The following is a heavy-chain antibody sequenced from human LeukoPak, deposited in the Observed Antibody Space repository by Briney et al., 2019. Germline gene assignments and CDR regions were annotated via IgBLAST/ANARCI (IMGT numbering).Heavy chain of an antibody. V-gene: IGHV4-31*03. CDR2: IYYSVST. D-gene: IGHD1-14*01. Sequence: SQTLSLTCTVSGGSISSGVYYCSWIRQHPGKGLEWIGYIYYSVSTYNNTSRKSRVTISVATSKNQFSLKLSSVTAADTAVYYCARVNPLNPWYYFDYWGQGTLVTVSS. CDR3: ARVNPLNPWYYFDY. J-gene: IGHJ4*02. CDR1: GGSISSGVYY.